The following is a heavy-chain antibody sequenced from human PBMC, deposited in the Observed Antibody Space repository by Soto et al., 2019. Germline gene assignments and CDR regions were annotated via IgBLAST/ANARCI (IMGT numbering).Heavy chain of an antibody. D-gene: IGHD3-16*02. CDR2: IIYSGST. Sequence: SETLSLTCTVSGGSISSSSYYWGWIRQPPGKGLEWIGSIIYSGSTYYNPSLMSRVTISVDTSKNQFSLKLSSVTAPYSAVFYCARFVLTSGGIIVNAAYYFDYWGQEGLVTVPS. J-gene: IGHJ4*02. V-gene: IGHV4-39*01. CDR1: GGSISSSSYY. CDR3: ARFVLTSGGIIVNAAYYFDY.